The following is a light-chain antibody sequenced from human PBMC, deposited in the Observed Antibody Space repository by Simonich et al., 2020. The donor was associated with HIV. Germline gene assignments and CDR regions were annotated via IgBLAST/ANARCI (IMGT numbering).Light chain of an antibody. CDR3: QQYNSYPYT. CDR1: QGISSY. J-gene: IGKJ2*01. CDR2: KAS. V-gene: IGKV1-5*03. Sequence: DIQLTQSPSFLSASVGDRVTLTCRASQGISSYLAWYQQKPGKAPKLLIYKASSLESGVPSRFSGSGSGTEFTLTISSLQPDDFATYYCQQYNSYPYTFGQGTKLEIK.